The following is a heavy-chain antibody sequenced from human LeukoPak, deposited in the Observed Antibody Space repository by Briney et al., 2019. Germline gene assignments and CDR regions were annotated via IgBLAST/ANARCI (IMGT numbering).Heavy chain of an antibody. V-gene: IGHV3-30*04. Sequence: PGRSLRLSCAASGFTFSSSVMHWVRQAPGKGLEWVAVISHDGSNEYYADSVKGRFTISRDNSKNTLYLQMNSLRAEDTAVYYCAKVSWKGFDYWGQGTLVTVSS. CDR2: ISHDGSNE. CDR3: AKVSWKGFDY. CDR1: GFTFSSSV. D-gene: IGHD1-1*01. J-gene: IGHJ4*02.